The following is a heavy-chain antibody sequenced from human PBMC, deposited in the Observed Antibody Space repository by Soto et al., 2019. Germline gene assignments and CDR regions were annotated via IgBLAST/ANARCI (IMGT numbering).Heavy chain of an antibody. D-gene: IGHD1-1*01. CDR1: GFTFSDYT. Sequence: QPGGSLRLSCSASGFTFSDYTMHWVRQAPGRGLEWVAIILYDESDQYYSDSVKGRFTISRDNSKNTLYLQMHSLTTEDTAVYYCAKDGTHLWSQQYYFDSWGQGALVTVSS. J-gene: IGHJ4*02. CDR2: ILYDESDQ. CDR3: AKDGTHLWSQQYYFDS. V-gene: IGHV3-30*18.